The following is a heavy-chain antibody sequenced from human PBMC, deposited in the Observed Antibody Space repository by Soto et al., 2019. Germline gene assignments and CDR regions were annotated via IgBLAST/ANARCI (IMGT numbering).Heavy chain of an antibody. J-gene: IGHJ3*02. CDR3: ARPGVSSSVAGIAFDI. CDR1: GGSISSSSYY. CDR2: IYYSGST. D-gene: IGHD6-19*01. Sequence: SETLSLTCTVSGGSISSSSYYWGWIRQAPGKGLEWIGSIYYSGSTYYNPSLKSRVTISVDTSKNQFSLKLSSVTAADTAVYYCARPGVSSSVAGIAFDIWGQGTMVTVSS. V-gene: IGHV4-39*01.